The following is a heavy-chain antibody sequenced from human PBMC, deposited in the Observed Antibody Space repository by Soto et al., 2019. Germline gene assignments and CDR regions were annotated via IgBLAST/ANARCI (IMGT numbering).Heavy chain of an antibody. Sequence: QVQLQESGPGLVKPSETLSLTCTVSGGSISSYYWSWIRQPPGKGLGWIGYIYYSGSTNYNPSPKSRVTTAVDTSKNQSSLRLRSVAAADTAVYYCARSNYGDYPEYFQHWGQGTLVTVSS. J-gene: IGHJ1*01. CDR1: GGSISSYY. CDR2: IYYSGST. D-gene: IGHD4-17*01. V-gene: IGHV4-59*01. CDR3: ARSNYGDYPEYFQH.